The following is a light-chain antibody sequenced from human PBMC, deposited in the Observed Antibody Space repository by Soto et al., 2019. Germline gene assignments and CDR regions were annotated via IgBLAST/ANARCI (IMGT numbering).Light chain of an antibody. CDR1: SGDIGGYDY. CDR2: DVS. J-gene: IGLJ1*01. V-gene: IGLV2-14*01. CDR3: SSYRSSSTPFV. Sequence: QSALTQPASVSGSPGQSITISCTGTSGDIGGYDYVSWYQQHPGKAPKLMIYDVSNRPSGISNRFSGSKSGNTASLTISGLQAEDDGDYYCSSYRSSSTPFVFGTGTKLTVL.